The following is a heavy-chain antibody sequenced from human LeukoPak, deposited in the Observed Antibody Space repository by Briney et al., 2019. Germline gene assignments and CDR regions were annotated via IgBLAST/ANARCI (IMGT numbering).Heavy chain of an antibody. CDR1: GDSVSSNSAA. CDR2: TYYRSKWYN. CDR3: ARAGTYYYDSSGYYLYDY. J-gene: IGHJ4*02. D-gene: IGHD3-22*01. Sequence: SQTLSLTCAISGDSVSSNSAAWNWIRQSPSRGLEWLGRTYYRSKWYNDYAVSVKSRITINPDTSKNQFSLQLNSVTPEDTVVYYCARAGTYYYDSSGYYLYDYWGQGTLVTVSS. V-gene: IGHV6-1*01.